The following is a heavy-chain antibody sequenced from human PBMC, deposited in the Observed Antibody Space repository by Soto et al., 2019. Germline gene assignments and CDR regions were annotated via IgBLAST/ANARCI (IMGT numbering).Heavy chain of an antibody. Sequence: ASVKVSCKASGYTFNSYGISWVRQAPGQGLEWMGWISVYNGNTNYAQKVQGRVTMTTDTSTNTAYMELSSLRSEDTAVYYCAIGYYDFWSGYYNPKHFDYWGQGTLVTVSS. CDR3: AIGYYDFWSGYYNPKHFDY. D-gene: IGHD3-3*01. J-gene: IGHJ4*02. V-gene: IGHV1-18*01. CDR2: ISVYNGNT. CDR1: GYTFNSYG.